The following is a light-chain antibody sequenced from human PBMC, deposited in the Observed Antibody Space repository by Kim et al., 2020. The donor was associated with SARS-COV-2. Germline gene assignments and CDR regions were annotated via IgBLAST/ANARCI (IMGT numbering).Light chain of an antibody. Sequence: SSELTQDHAVSVALGQTVRITCQGDSLRSYYASWYQQKPGQAPILVIYGKNNRPSGIPDRFSGSSSGNTASLTITGAQAEDEADYYCNCRDSSGNLVVFGGGTQLTVL. CDR3: NCRDSSGNLVV. J-gene: IGLJ2*01. V-gene: IGLV3-19*01. CDR2: GKN. CDR1: SLRSYY.